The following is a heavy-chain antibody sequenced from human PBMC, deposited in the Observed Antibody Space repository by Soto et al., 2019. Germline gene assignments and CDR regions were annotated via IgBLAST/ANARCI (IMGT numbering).Heavy chain of an antibody. CDR3: ASMRTNYYDSSGYLPIAY. V-gene: IGHV4-4*02. D-gene: IGHD3-22*01. CDR1: GGSISSSNW. Sequence: QVQLQESGPGLVKPSGTLSLTCAVSGGSISSSNWWSWVRQPPGKGLEWIGEIYHSGSTNYNPSPKRRVTIPVDKSKNQFSLKRSSVTAADTAVYYCASMRTNYYDSSGYLPIAYWGQGTLVTVSS. CDR2: IYHSGST. J-gene: IGHJ4*02.